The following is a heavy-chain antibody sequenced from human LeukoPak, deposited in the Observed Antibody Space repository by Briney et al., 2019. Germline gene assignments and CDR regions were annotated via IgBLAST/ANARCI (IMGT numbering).Heavy chain of an antibody. CDR1: GFTVDSNY. CDR2: IYTGGNT. J-gene: IGHJ4*02. CDR3: AGGAGWLIDY. D-gene: IGHD3-16*01. V-gene: IGHV3-53*01. Sequence: GGSLRLSCAASGFTVDSNYLSWVRQAPGKGLEWVSTIYTGGNTYYAASVKGRFTISRDFSKNTVFLHMNSLRAEDTAVYYCAGGAGWLIDYWGQGTLVTVSS.